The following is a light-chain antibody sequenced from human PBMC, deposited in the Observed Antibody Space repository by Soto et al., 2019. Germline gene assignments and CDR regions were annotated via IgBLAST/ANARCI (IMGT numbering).Light chain of an antibody. CDR2: NAS. Sequence: EIVMTHSPPPLYVSPGERATLSCWATQLVNRNLAWYQQKPAQSPSLLIYNASSRATGIPASFSGTGSGTDFTLPISSLQAEDFATYYFQQYDKRPLTVGQGTKGEIK. CDR1: QLVNRN. CDR3: QQYDKRPLT. V-gene: IGKV3-15*01. J-gene: IGKJ1*01.